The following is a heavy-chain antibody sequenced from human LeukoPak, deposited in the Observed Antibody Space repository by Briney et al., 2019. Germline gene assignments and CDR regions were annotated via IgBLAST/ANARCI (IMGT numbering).Heavy chain of an antibody. J-gene: IGHJ4*02. V-gene: IGHV1-46*01. CDR3: ARALTGYSSGWYRLLDY. CDR2: INPSGGST. Sequence: GASVKVSCKATGYTFTSYYMHWVRQAPGQGLEWMGIINPSGGSTSYAQKFQGRVTMTRDTSTSTVYMELSSLRSEDTAVYYCARALTGYSSGWYRLLDYWGQGTLVTVSS. CDR1: GYTFTSYY. D-gene: IGHD6-19*01.